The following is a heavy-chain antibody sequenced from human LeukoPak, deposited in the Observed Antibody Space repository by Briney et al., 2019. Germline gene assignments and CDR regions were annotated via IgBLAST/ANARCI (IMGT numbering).Heavy chain of an antibody. CDR2: IYSGGST. Sequence: GGSLRLSCAASGFTVNSNYMSWVRQAPGKGLEWVSAIYSGGSTYYADSVEGRFTISRDNSKNTLYLQMNSLRAEDTAVYYCARDPWRSYGSGDAFDIWGQGTMVTVSS. CDR1: GFTVNSNY. D-gene: IGHD3-10*01. J-gene: IGHJ3*02. V-gene: IGHV3-53*01. CDR3: ARDPWRSYGSGDAFDI.